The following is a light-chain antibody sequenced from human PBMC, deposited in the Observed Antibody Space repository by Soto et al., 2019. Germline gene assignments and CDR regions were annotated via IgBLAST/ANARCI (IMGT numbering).Light chain of an antibody. CDR2: DAS. J-gene: IGKJ1*01. CDR3: QQRSQWPWT. CDR1: QSGPIA. V-gene: IGKV3-11*01. Sequence: EIVLTQSPATLSLSPGERAILSCRARQSGPIALAWYQQKPGQAPRLLILDASKRATGIPGRFSGDGSGTDFTLTSNSPEPGDFAIYYFQQRSQWPWTFGQGNKVAIK.